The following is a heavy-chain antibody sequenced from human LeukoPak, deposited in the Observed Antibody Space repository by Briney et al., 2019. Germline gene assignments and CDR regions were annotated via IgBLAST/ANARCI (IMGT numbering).Heavy chain of an antibody. V-gene: IGHV1-46*01. CDR1: GYTFTGDY. D-gene: IGHD6-19*01. CDR2: INPSGGST. J-gene: IGHJ3*02. CDR3: ARAIAVAGFDAFDI. Sequence: ASVKVSCKASGYTFTGDYMHWVRQAPGQGLEWMGIINPSGGSTSYAQKFQGRVTMTRDMSTSTVYMELSSLRSEDTAVYYCARAIAVAGFDAFDIWGQGTMVTVSS.